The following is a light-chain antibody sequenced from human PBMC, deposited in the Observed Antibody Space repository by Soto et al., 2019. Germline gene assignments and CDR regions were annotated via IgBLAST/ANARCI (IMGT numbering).Light chain of an antibody. V-gene: IGKV3-11*01. J-gene: IGKJ5*01. Sequence: EIVLTQSPGTLSLSLGERATLSCRASQSVSGAYLAWYQQKPGQAPRLLIYDASNRATGIPARFSGSGSGTDFTLTISSLEPEDFAVYYCQQRSNWPPTFGQGTRLEIK. CDR3: QQRSNWPPT. CDR1: QSVSGAY. CDR2: DAS.